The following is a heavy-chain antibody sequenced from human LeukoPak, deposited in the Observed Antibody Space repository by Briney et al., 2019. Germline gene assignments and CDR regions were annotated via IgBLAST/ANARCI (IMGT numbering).Heavy chain of an antibody. J-gene: IGHJ4*02. D-gene: IGHD5-24*01. CDR3: ARGDGYINHFFDY. V-gene: IGHV3-30*03. CDR2: ISYDGSNK. Sequence: SGGSLRLSCAASGFTFSSYAMSWVRQAPGKGLEWVAVISYDGSNKYYADSVKGRFTISRDNSKNTLYLQMNSLRPEDTAVYYCARGDGYINHFFDYWGQGTLVTVSS. CDR1: GFTFSSYA.